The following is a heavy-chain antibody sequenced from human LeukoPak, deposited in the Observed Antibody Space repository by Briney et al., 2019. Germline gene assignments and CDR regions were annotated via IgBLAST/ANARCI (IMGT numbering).Heavy chain of an antibody. D-gene: IGHD1-1*01. Sequence: MAWITAYNGNANYAQKFQGRVTMTTDTSTSTAYMELRSLRSDDTAVYYCARAPERLGWFDPWGQGTLVTVSS. J-gene: IGHJ5*02. V-gene: IGHV1-18*01. CDR2: ITAYNGNA. CDR3: ARAPERLGWFDP.